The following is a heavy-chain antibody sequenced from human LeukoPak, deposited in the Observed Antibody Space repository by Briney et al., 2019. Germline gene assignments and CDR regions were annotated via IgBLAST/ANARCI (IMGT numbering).Heavy chain of an antibody. CDR3: AREDYGGKQIRNYYYGMDV. J-gene: IGHJ6*02. CDR1: GYTFTSFD. D-gene: IGHD4-23*01. V-gene: IGHV1-8*01. Sequence: GASVKVSCKASGYTFTSFDFNWVRQATGQGLEWMGWMKSNNGHTGYAQKFQGRVTITRDTSASTAYMELSSLRSEDTAVYYCAREDYGGKQIRNYYYGMDVWGQGTTVTVSS. CDR2: MKSNNGHT.